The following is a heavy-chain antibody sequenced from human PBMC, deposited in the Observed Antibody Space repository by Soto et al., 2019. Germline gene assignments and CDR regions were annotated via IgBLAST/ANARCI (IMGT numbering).Heavy chain of an antibody. Sequence: ASVKVSCKASGYTFTSYAMHWVRQAPGQRLEWMGWINAGNGNTKYSQKFQGRVTITRDTSASTAYMELSSLRSEDTAVYYCARPLILGYCSGGSCRDAFDIWGQGTMVTVSS. J-gene: IGHJ3*02. D-gene: IGHD2-15*01. CDR3: ARPLILGYCSGGSCRDAFDI. V-gene: IGHV1-3*01. CDR2: INAGNGNT. CDR1: GYTFTSYA.